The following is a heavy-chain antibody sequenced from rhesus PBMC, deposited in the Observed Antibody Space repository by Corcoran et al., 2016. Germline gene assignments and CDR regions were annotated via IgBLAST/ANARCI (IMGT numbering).Heavy chain of an antibody. CDR2: ITSGRGSTT. D-gene: IGHD3-34*01. CDR3: ARHPYWGSGYFDY. Sequence: EVQLVESGGGLVQPGGSLRLSCAASGFTFSHHYMDWVRPAPGNGLEWVLSITSGRGSTTLYPDSVKGRLHISRDNAKITVNLQMNSLRAEETAVYYCARHPYWGSGYFDYWGQVVLVTVSS. J-gene: IGHJ4*01. CDR1: GFTFSHHY. V-gene: IGHV3-110*02.